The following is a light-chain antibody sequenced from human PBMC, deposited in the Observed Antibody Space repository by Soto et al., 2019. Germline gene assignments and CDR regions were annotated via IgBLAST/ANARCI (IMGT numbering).Light chain of an antibody. CDR1: QFISSW. CDR3: QQYNSYPWT. CDR2: HAS. Sequence: DIQMTQSPSTLSSSVGDRVTITCRASQFISSWLAWYQQKPGKVPKLLIFHASNLESGVPSRFSGSGSGTEFTLTTSSLQTDDFATYYCQQYNSYPWTFGLGTKVEI. J-gene: IGKJ1*01. V-gene: IGKV1-5*01.